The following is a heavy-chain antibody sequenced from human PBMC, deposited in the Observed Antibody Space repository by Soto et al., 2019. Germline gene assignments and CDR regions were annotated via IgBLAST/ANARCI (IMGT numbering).Heavy chain of an antibody. D-gene: IGHD6-13*01. J-gene: IGHJ6*02. V-gene: IGHV1-8*01. CDR3: ARGQVRYRSSWGPSDYYSYYGMDV. CDR1: GYTFTSYD. Sequence: ASVKVSCKASGYTFTSYDINWVRQATGQGLEWMGWMNPNRDNTGYAQKFQGRVTMTRNTSINTAYMEMSSLRSEDKAVYYCARGQVRYRSSWGPSDYYSYYGMDVWGQGTTVTVSS. CDR2: MNPNRDNT.